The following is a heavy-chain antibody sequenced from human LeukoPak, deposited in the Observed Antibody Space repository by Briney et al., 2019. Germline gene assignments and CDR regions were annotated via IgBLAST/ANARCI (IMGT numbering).Heavy chain of an antibody. J-gene: IGHJ6*02. CDR1: GDSVSSNSAA. V-gene: IGHV6-1*01. Sequence: SQTLSLTCAISGDSVSSNSAAWNWIRQSPSRGLEWLGRTYYRSKWYNDYAVSVKSRITINPDTSKNQFSLQLNSVTPEDTAVYYCARVRLKQSLKLGSAYYGMDVWGQGTTVTVSS. D-gene: IGHD7-27*01. CDR3: ARVRLKQSLKLGSAYYGMDV. CDR2: TYYRSKWYN.